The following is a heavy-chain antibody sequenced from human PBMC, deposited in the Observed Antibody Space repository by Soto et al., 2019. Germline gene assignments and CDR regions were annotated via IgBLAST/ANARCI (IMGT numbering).Heavy chain of an antibody. D-gene: IGHD5-12*01. CDR2: IRSKAYGGTT. CDR3: TRASGGGYSGYAPPDAFDI. V-gene: IGHV3-49*03. J-gene: IGHJ3*02. CDR1: GFTFGDYA. Sequence: GGSLRLSCTASGFTFGDYAMSWFRQAPGKGLEWVGFIRSKAYGGTTEYAASVKGRFTISRDDSKSIAYLQMNSLKTEDTAVYYCTRASGGGYSGYAPPDAFDIWGQGTMVTVSS.